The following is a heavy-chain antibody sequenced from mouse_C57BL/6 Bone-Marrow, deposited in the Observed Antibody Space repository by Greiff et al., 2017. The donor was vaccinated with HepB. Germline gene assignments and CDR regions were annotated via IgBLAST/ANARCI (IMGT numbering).Heavy chain of an antibody. CDR3: ARAEFAWFAY. J-gene: IGHJ3*01. Sequence: VKLQQPGAELVKPGASVKLSCKASGYTFTSYWMHWVKQRPGQGLEWIGMIHPNSGSTNYNEKFKSKATLTVDKSSSTAYMQLSSLTSEDSAVYYCARAEFAWFAYWGQGTLVTVSA. CDR1: GYTFTSYW. CDR2: IHPNSGST. V-gene: IGHV1-64*01.